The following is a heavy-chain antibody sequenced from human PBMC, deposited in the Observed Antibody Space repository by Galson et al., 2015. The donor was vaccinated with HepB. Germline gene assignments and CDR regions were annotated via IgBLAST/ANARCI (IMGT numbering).Heavy chain of an antibody. V-gene: IGHV1-46*01. CDR1: GYTFTSYY. Sequence: SVKVSCKASGYTFTSYYMHWVRQAPGQGLEWMGIINPSGGSTSYAQKFQGRVTMTRDTSTSTVYMELSSLRSEDTAVYYCASSNYYDSSGNSRAGAFDIWGQGTMVTVSS. CDR3: ASSNYYDSSGNSRAGAFDI. J-gene: IGHJ3*02. CDR2: INPSGGST. D-gene: IGHD3-22*01.